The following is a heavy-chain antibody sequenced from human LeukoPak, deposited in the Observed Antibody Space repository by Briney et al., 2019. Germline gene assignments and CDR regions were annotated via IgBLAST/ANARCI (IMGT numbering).Heavy chain of an antibody. CDR2: IRYDGSNK. D-gene: IGHD6-13*01. Sequence: PGGSLRLSCAASGFTFSSYGMHWVRQAPGKGLEWVAFIRYDGSNKYYADSVKGRFTISRDNSKNTLYLQMNSLRAEDTAVYYCAKDQRPRKAGVNPPDYWGQGTLVTVSS. V-gene: IGHV3-30*02. J-gene: IGHJ4*02. CDR3: AKDQRPRKAGVNPPDY. CDR1: GFTFSSYG.